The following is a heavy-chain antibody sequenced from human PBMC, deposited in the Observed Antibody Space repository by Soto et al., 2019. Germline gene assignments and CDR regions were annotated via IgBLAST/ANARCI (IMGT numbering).Heavy chain of an antibody. CDR2: ISYDGNSK. CDR3: AKSAIGVQLWCHFDF. V-gene: IGHV3-30*18. D-gene: IGHD5-18*01. CDR1: GFTFSNYG. J-gene: IGHJ4*02. Sequence: GGSLRLSCAASGFTFSNYGMHWVRQAPGKGLEWVAVISYDGNSKYYGDSVKGRFTISRDNSKNTLYLQINSLGGEDSAVYYCAKSAIGVQLWCHFDFWGQGTLVTVSS.